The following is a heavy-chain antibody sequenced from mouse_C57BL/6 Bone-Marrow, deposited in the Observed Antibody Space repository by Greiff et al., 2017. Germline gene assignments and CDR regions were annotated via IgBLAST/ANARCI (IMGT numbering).Heavy chain of an antibody. V-gene: IGHV5-17*01. Sequence: DVKLVESGGGLVKPGGSLKLSCAASGFTFSDYGMHWVRQAPEKGLAWVAYISSGSSTIYYADTVKGRFTISRDNAKNTLFLQMTSLRSEDTAMYYCARGGTVVATGAMDYWGQGTSVTVSS. CDR1: GFTFSDYG. CDR3: ARGGTVVATGAMDY. J-gene: IGHJ4*01. D-gene: IGHD1-1*01. CDR2: ISSGSSTI.